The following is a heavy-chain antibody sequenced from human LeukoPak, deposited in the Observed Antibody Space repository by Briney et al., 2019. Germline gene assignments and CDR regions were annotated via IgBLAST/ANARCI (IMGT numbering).Heavy chain of an antibody. CDR1: GFTFSVYW. CDR2: LNTDGRTT. Sequence: PGGSLTLSCAVSGFTFSVYWTHWVRQAPGKGLIWVSRLNTDGRTTNYADFVKGRFTISRDNATNTLYLQMNSLRPDDTAVYYCVRGTIAVGGTDYWGQGTLVTVSS. J-gene: IGHJ4*02. CDR3: VRGTIAVGGTDY. D-gene: IGHD6-13*01. V-gene: IGHV3-74*01.